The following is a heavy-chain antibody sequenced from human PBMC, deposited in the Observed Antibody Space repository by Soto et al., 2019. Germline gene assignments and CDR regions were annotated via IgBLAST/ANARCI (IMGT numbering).Heavy chain of an antibody. CDR1: GGSISSYY. CDR3: ARFNWYFDL. V-gene: IGHV4-59*08. Sequence: PSETLSLTCTVSGGSISSYYWSWIRQPPGKGLEWIGYIYFRGSTNYNPSLKSRVTISVDTSKNQFSLKLSSVTAADTAVYYCARFNWYFDLWGRGTLVTVSS. CDR2: IYFRGST. J-gene: IGHJ2*01.